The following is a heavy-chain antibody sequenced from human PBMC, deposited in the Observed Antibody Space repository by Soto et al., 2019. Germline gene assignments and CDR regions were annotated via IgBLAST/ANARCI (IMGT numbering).Heavy chain of an antibody. J-gene: IGHJ3*02. CDR2: ISYDGSNK. Sequence: GGSLRLSCAASGFTFSSYGMHWVRQAPGKGLEWVAVISYDGSNKYYADSVKGRFTISRDNSKNTLYLQMNSLRAEDTAVYYXXXDHLWTPNTAMVSDAFDIWGQGTMVTVSS. CDR3: XXDHLWTPNTAMVSDAFDI. V-gene: IGHV3-30*03. CDR1: GFTFSSYG. D-gene: IGHD5-18*01.